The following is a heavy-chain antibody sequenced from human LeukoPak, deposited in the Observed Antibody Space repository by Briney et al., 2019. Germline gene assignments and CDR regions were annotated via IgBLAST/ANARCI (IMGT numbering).Heavy chain of an antibody. J-gene: IGHJ3*01. D-gene: IGHD4-23*01. Sequence: GGSLRLSCVASGFIIGSYWMSWVRQAPGKGLEWVANIRQDGSEKYYVDSVKGRLTISRDNAKNSLYLQMNNLTAADTAIYYCARAGYYGGAAFELWRQGPSDTVSS. CDR2: IRQDGSEK. V-gene: IGHV3-7*01. CDR3: ARAGYYGGAAFEL. CDR1: GFIIGSYW.